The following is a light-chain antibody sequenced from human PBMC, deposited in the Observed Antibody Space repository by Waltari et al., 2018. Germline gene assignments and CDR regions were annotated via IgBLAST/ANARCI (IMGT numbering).Light chain of an antibody. CDR3: AVWDDNLYGVV. CDR1: SSKLGSTS. Sequence: QSVLTQPPSASGAPGQRVTISCSGSSSKLGSTSVYWYQQFPGTAPRLLIYRNFQGPSGVPERFSGSKSGTSASLAISGLRSEDEADYYCAVWDDNLYGVVFGGGTKLTVL. V-gene: IGLV1-47*01. J-gene: IGLJ2*01. CDR2: RNF.